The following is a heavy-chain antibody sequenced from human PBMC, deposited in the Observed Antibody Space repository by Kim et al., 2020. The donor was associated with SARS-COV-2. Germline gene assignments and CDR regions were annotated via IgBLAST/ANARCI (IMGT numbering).Heavy chain of an antibody. CDR3: ARHGGGSYYDF. CDR2: FYYTGST. CDR1: GGSISSYY. Sequence: SETLSLTCSVSGGSISSYYWSWIRHPPGKGLEWIGYFYYTGSTNYNPSLKSRVTMSVDTSKNHFSLKLTSVTAADTAVYYCARHGGGSYYDFWGQGTLVTVSS. V-gene: IGHV4-59*08. J-gene: IGHJ4*02. D-gene: IGHD1-26*01.